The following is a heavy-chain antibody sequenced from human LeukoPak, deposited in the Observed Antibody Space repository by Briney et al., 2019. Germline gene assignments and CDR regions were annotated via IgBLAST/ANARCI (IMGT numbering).Heavy chain of an antibody. V-gene: IGHV3-23*01. Sequence: PGGSLRLSCAASGFTFITYTMSWVRQAPGKGLEWVSAISGGNYTYYADSVKGRFTISRDNSKNTLYLQMNSLRAEDTAVYYCASGYYFDYWGQGTLVTVSS. J-gene: IGHJ4*02. CDR1: GFTFITYT. CDR3: ASGYYFDY. CDR2: ISGGNYT.